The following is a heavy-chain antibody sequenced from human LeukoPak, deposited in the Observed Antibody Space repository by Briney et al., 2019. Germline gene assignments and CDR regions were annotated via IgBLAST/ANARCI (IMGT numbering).Heavy chain of an antibody. CDR1: GYTFTNDW. Sequence: GESLKISCKGSGYTFTNDWIGWVRQMPGKGLEWMGIIYPGDSDARYSPSFQGQVTFSVDKSISTDYLQWSSLKASDTAIYYCARRGAYGSGRSLDPWGQGHLVTVSS. V-gene: IGHV5-51*01. CDR2: IYPGDSDA. J-gene: IGHJ5*02. D-gene: IGHD3-10*01. CDR3: ARRGAYGSGRSLDP.